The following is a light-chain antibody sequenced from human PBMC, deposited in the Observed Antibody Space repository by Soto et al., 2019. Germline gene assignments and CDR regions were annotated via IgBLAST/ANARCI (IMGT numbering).Light chain of an antibody. V-gene: IGLV4-69*01. CDR2: LNSDGSH. CDR1: RGHSTYA. CDR3: QTWGTAIHDVV. Sequence: QLVLTQSPSASASLGASVKLTCTLGRGHSTYAIAWHQQQPEKGPRYLMKLNSDGSHSKGDGIPDRFSGSSSGAERHLTISSLQSEDEADYYCQTWGTAIHDVVFGGGTKVTVL. J-gene: IGLJ2*01.